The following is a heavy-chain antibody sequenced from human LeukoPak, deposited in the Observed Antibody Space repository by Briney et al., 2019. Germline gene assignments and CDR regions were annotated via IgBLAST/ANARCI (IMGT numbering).Heavy chain of an antibody. D-gene: IGHD6-13*01. Sequence: GGSLRLSCAASGLTFSSYWMTWVRQAPGKGLEWVAVISYDGSNKYYADSVKGRFTISRDNSKNTLYLQMDSLRAEDTAVYYCAKVGVGQQLVRSYFACWGQGTLVTVSS. CDR1: GLTFSSYW. V-gene: IGHV3-30*18. J-gene: IGHJ4*02. CDR3: AKVGVGQQLVRSYFAC. CDR2: ISYDGSNK.